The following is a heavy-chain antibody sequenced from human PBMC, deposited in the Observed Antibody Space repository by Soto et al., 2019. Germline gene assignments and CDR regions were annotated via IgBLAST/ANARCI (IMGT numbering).Heavy chain of an antibody. D-gene: IGHD6-19*01. CDR2: IWYDGSNK. CDR1: GFTFSSYG. J-gene: IGHJ6*02. CDR3: ARDMYSSLGPPAV. Sequence: VGSLRLGCAAAGFTFSSYGMDWVRQAPGKGLEWVAVIWYDGSNKYYADSVKGRFTISRDNSKNTLYLQMNSLRAEHTAVYYCARDMYSSLGPPAVWGQGTTLPVSS. V-gene: IGHV3-33*01.